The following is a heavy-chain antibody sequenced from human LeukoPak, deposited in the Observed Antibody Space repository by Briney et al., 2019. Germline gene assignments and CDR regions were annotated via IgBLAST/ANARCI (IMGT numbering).Heavy chain of an antibody. CDR2: IYYSGNT. J-gene: IGHJ4*02. D-gene: IGHD5-18*01. CDR3: AGSGYSYGIDY. V-gene: IGHV4-59*08. CDR1: GGSIRSYY. Sequence: PSETLSLTCTVSGGSIRSYYWSWIRQPPGKGLEGRGDIYYSGNTNYNPALKSRVTISVDTSKNQFSLKLSSVTAADTAVYYCAGSGYSYGIDYWGQGTLVTVSS.